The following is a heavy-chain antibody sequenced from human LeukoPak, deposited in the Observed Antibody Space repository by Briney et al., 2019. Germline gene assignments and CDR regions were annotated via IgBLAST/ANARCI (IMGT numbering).Heavy chain of an antibody. J-gene: IGHJ4*02. Sequence: PSETLSLTCTVSGGSISSYYWSWIRQPPGKGLEWIGYIYYSGSTNYNPSLKSRVTISVDTSKNQFSLKLSSVTAADTAVYYCARARPGHPFDYWGQGTLVAVS. CDR3: ARARPGHPFDY. D-gene: IGHD3-10*01. CDR1: GGSISSYY. CDR2: IYYSGST. V-gene: IGHV4-59*08.